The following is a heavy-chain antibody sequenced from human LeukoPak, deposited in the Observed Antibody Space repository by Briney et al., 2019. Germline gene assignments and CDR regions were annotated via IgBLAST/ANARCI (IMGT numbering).Heavy chain of an antibody. CDR2: ISGSGGTT. D-gene: IGHD5-12*01. CDR1: GFNFSNYA. CDR3: AKGDVVTAIFPLDY. Sequence: GGSLRLSCAASGFNFSNYAMTWVRQAPGKGLEWVSGISGSGGTTYYADSVQGRFTISRDNSKKTLFLQMSSLRAEDTAVYYCAKGDVVTAIFPLDYWGQGTLVIVSS. V-gene: IGHV3-23*01. J-gene: IGHJ4*02.